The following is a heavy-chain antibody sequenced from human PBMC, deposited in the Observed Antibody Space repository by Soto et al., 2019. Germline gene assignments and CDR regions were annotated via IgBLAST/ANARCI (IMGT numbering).Heavy chain of an antibody. CDR2: ISSTSDNTI. J-gene: IGHJ3*01. Sequence: EVQLVESGGGSVQPGGPLRLSCAASGFTFSSHSITWVRQAPGKGLEWVSYISSTSDNTIYHADSVKGRFTISRDNAGNSVYLQMSGLRDDDTAMYYCATALTTPGRCAFDLWGQGTMGTVSS. D-gene: IGHD2-15*01. CDR3: ATALTTPGRCAFDL. V-gene: IGHV3-48*02. CDR1: GFTFSSHS.